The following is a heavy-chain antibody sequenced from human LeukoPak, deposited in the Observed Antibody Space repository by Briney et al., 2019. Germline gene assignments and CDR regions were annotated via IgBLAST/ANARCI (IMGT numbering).Heavy chain of an antibody. Sequence: PGGSLRLSCAVSGFTFSSYAMSRVRQAPGEGLEWVSAISGSGFSTHYADSVKGRFTISRDNSKNTLYLQMNSLRGEDTAVYYCAKDVEVAITGHYFDLWGRGTLVTVSS. CDR1: GFTFSSYA. CDR3: AKDVEVAITGHYFDL. CDR2: ISGSGFST. D-gene: IGHD3-22*01. V-gene: IGHV3-23*01. J-gene: IGHJ2*01.